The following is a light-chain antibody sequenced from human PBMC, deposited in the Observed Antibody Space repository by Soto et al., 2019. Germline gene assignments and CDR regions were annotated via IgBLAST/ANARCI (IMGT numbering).Light chain of an antibody. J-gene: IGKJ5*01. V-gene: IGKV3-15*01. CDR3: QQYNNWPLT. Sequence: EMVMTQSPATLSVSPGERATLSCRATQSVSSFLAWYQQRPGQPPRLLIYGASTRATDIPARFSGSGSGTEFTLTISSLQSEDFAVYYCQQYNNWPLTFGQGTRLGI. CDR1: QSVSSF. CDR2: GAS.